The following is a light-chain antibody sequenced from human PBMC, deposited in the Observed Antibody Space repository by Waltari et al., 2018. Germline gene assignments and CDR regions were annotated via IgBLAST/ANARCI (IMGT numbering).Light chain of an antibody. CDR1: NRDVGAHNY. V-gene: IGLV2-8*01. Sequence: QSVLTQPPSATGSPGQSVTISCTGTNRDVGAHNYVSWYQNHPAKVPKLLIYGVTKRPSGVPDRFSGSKSGNTASLTVSGLQADDEADYYCSSYAHNNHFVFGTGTKVTVL. CDR2: GVT. J-gene: IGLJ1*01. CDR3: SSYAHNNHFV.